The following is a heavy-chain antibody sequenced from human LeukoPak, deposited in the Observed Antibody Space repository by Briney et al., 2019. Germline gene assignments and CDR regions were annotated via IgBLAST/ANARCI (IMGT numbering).Heavy chain of an antibody. CDR2: ISYDGTNK. D-gene: IGHD3-10*01. Sequence: GGSLRLSCAASGFIFSSYGMHWVRQAPGKGLEWVAVISYDGTNKYYADSVKGRFNISRDNSKNTVYLQMNSLGAEDTAVYYCAKGRYYPKDFFDYWGQGTLVTVSS. CDR3: AKGRYYPKDFFDY. V-gene: IGHV3-30*18. J-gene: IGHJ4*02. CDR1: GFIFSSYG.